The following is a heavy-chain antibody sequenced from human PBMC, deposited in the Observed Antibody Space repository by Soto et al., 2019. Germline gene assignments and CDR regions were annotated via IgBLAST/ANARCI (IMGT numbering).Heavy chain of an antibody. D-gene: IGHD4-17*01. J-gene: IGHJ4*02. CDR1: GEAFSGHI. V-gene: IGHV4-34*01. Sequence: QVQLQQSGAGLLKPSETLSLTCAVYGEAFSGHIWTWIRQTPGKGLQWIGQINHSGSASYNPSLTPPLTIPVHTANIPCSMALSSVTAADTALYYCATGLTTGRPSSGGWSFFDSSGQGTPVTVSS. CDR3: ATGLTTGRPSSGGWSFFDS. CDR2: INHSGSA.